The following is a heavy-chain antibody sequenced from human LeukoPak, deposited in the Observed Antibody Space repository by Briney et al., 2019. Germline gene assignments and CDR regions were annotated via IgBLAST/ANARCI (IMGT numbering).Heavy chain of an antibody. CDR3: ARDTAVAL. D-gene: IGHD4-23*01. CDR2: IYYSGTT. J-gene: IGHJ4*02. Sequence: PSETLSLTCSVSGGSITDYYWSWIRQPPGKGLEWIGNIYYSGTTNYNPSLVSRVSISADTSKNQFSLKLSSVTAADTAMYYCARDTAVALWGQGTLVTVPS. V-gene: IGHV4-59*01. CDR1: GGSITDYY.